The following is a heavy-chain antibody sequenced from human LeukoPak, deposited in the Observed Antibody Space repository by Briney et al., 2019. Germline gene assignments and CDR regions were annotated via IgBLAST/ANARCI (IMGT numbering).Heavy chain of an antibody. Sequence: PGGSLRLSCAASGFTFSSYAMTWVRQAPGKGLEWVSAISGSGGSTYYADSVKGRFAISRDNSKNTLYLQMNSLRAEDTAVYYCAKAVSGSYSPSNAFDIWGQGTMVTVSS. CDR3: AKAVSGSYSPSNAFDI. J-gene: IGHJ3*02. CDR1: GFTFSSYA. CDR2: ISGSGGST. V-gene: IGHV3-23*01. D-gene: IGHD1-26*01.